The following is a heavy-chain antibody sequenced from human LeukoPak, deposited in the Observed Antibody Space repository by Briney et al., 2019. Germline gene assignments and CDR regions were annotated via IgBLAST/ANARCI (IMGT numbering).Heavy chain of an antibody. CDR1: GFTFSTYE. J-gene: IGHJ4*02. CDR2: ISGSANTI. Sequence: PGGSLRLSCAASGFTFSTYEMNWVRPAPGKGLEWLSYISGSANTIYYADSVKGRFTISRDNAEKSLYLQLNSLRADDTAVYYCARNRYYYDPSGPYIDFWGQGTLVTVSS. D-gene: IGHD3-22*01. V-gene: IGHV3-48*03. CDR3: ARNRYYYDPSGPYIDF.